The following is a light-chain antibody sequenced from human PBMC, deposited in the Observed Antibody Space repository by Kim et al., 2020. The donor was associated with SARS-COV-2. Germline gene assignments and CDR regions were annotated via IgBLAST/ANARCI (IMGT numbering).Light chain of an antibody. Sequence: TITYKSSQSVLYSSNNKNYLAWYPQKPGQPPNLLIYWASTRASGVPDRFSGSGSGTDFTLTISSLQTEDVAVYYCLRHYNTPPYTFGQGTKVDIK. CDR2: WAS. CDR1: QSVLYSSNNKNY. CDR3: LRHYNTPPYT. J-gene: IGKJ2*01. V-gene: IGKV4-1*01.